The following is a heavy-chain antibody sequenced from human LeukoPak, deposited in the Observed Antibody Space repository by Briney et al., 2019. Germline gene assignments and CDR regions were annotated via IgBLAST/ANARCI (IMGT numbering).Heavy chain of an antibody. CDR1: GGSFSGYY. Sequence: SETLSLTCALYGGSFSGYYWSWIRQPPGKGLEWIGEINHSGSTNYNPSLKSRVTISVDTSKNQFSLKLSSVTAADTAVYYCARDLYYYDSSGYWATYYYYMDVWGKGTTVTVSS. D-gene: IGHD3-22*01. J-gene: IGHJ6*03. CDR2: INHSGST. CDR3: ARDLYYYDSSGYWATYYYYMDV. V-gene: IGHV4-34*01.